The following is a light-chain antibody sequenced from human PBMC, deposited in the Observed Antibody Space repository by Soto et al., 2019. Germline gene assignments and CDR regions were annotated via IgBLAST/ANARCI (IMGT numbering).Light chain of an antibody. CDR1: QSVSSN. CDR2: GAS. CDR3: QQYNNWPGT. V-gene: IGKV3-15*01. Sequence: EIVMTQSPATLSVSPGERATLSCRASQSVSSNLAWYQQKPGQAPRLLIYGASTRGTGIPARFSGSGSGTEFPLTISSLQSEDFAVYYCQQYNNWPGTFGQGTKVEIK. J-gene: IGKJ1*01.